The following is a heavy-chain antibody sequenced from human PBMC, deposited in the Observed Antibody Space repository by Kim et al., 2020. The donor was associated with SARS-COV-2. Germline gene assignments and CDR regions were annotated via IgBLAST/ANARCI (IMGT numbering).Heavy chain of an antibody. CDR2: INHSGSP. J-gene: IGHJ5*02. Sequence: SETLSLTCAVYGGSFSGYYWSWIRQPPGKGLEWIGEINHSGSPNYNPALKSRVTISVDTSKNQFSLKLSSVTAADTAVYYCARGDGIAAGRPFDPWGQGT. V-gene: IGHV4-34*01. CDR1: GGSFSGYY. CDR3: ARGDGIAAGRPFDP. D-gene: IGHD6-13*01.